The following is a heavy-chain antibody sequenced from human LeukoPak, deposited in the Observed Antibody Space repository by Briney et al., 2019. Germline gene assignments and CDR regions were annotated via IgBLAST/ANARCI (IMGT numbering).Heavy chain of an antibody. CDR1: GFPFSNYW. V-gene: IGHV3-74*01. D-gene: IGHD6-13*01. CDR2: VNSVGSAT. Sequence: GGSLRLSCAASGFPFSNYWMHWVRQAPGKGLVWVSRVNSVGSATNYADSVKGRFTISRDSAENTLYMRMNRLRPEVAAVYYCARGYYSSSRFDSWGQGTLVTVSS. CDR3: ARGYYSSSRFDS. J-gene: IGHJ4*02.